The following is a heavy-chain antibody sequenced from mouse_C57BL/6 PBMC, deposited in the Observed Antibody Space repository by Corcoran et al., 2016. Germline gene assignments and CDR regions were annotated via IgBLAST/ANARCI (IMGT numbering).Heavy chain of an antibody. J-gene: IGHJ4*01. CDR2: IYPGSGNT. V-gene: IGHV1-76*01. CDR3: ARGGTMIKNYAIDY. D-gene: IGHD2-4*01. Sequence: QVQLKQSGAELVRPGASVKLSCKASGYTFTDYYINWVKQRPGQGLEWIARIYPGSGNTYYNEKFKGKATLTAEKSSSTAYMQLSSLTSEDSAVYFCARGGTMIKNYAIDYWGQATSVTVSS. CDR1: GYTFTDYY.